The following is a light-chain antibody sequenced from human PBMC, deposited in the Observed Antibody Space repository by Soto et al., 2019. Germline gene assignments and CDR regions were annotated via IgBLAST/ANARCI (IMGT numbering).Light chain of an antibody. V-gene: IGKV3-15*01. CDR1: QTVSTS. CDR3: QQXSSTPQVT. J-gene: IGKJ4*01. CDR2: GAS. Sequence: EIVMTQSPATLSVSPGESAGLACRASQTVSTSLAWYHQKPGRAPRLIIYGASTRASGVPATFSGGGSGTDFTLPIRRLQPADFAVYYCQQXSSTPQVTXGGGTKVDIK.